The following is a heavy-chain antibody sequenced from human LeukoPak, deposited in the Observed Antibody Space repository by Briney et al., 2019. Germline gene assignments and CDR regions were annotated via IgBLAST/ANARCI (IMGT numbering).Heavy chain of an antibody. D-gene: IGHD1-1*01. CDR1: GFTFSSYG. Sequence: PGRSLRLSCAASGFTFSSYGMHWVRQAPGKGLEWVAVIWYGGSNKYYADSVKGRFTISRDNSKNTLYLQMNSLRAEDAAVYYCARLTLHERHDAFDIWGQGPMVTVSS. CDR2: IWYGGSNK. J-gene: IGHJ3*02. CDR3: ARLTLHERHDAFDI. V-gene: IGHV3-33*08.